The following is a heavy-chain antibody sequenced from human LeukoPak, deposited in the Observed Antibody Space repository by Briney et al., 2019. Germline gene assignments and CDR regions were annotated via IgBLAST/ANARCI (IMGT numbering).Heavy chain of an antibody. Sequence: ASVKVSCKASGYTFTSYGISWVRQAPGQGLEWMGWINPNSGGTNYAQKFQGRVTMTRDTSISTAYMELSRLRSDDTAVYYCASLVVVVAATPIDYWGQGTLVTVSS. CDR1: GYTFTSYG. CDR3: ASLVVVVAATPIDY. V-gene: IGHV1-2*02. J-gene: IGHJ4*02. D-gene: IGHD2-15*01. CDR2: INPNSGGT.